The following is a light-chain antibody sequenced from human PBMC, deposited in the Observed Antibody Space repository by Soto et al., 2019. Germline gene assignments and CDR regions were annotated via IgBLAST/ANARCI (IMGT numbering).Light chain of an antibody. CDR2: DVS. CDR3: SSYAGSSRNV. CDR1: SSVVGGYNY. V-gene: IGLV2-8*01. J-gene: IGLJ1*01. Sequence: QSVLTQPPSASGSPVQSVTISCTGTSSVVGGYNYVSLYQQHPGKAPKLLIYDVSKRPSGVRDRFSGSKSGNTASLTVSLLQAEDEADYYCSSYAGSSRNVFGTGTKVTVL.